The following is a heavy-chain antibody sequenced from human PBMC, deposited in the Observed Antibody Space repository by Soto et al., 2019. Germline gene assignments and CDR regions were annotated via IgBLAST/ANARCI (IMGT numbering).Heavy chain of an antibody. CDR1: GFTFSSYG. CDR2: IWSDGSNK. D-gene: IGHD3-22*01. CDR3: ARDEGRGYYPYFDY. Sequence: GGSLRLSCAASGFTFSSYGMHWVRQAPGKGLEWVAVIWSDGSNKYYADSVKGRLTISRDNSKNTLYLQMNSLRAEDTAVYYCARDEGRGYYPYFDYWGQGTLVTVSS. J-gene: IGHJ4*02. V-gene: IGHV3-33*01.